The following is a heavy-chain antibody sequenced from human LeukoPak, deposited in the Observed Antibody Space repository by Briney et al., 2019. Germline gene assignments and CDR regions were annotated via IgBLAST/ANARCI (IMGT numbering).Heavy chain of an antibody. CDR3: ARAARQYPYYYDSSGYYQGYNWFDP. CDR2: IYYSGST. CDR1: GGSISSYY. V-gene: IGHV4-59*01. Sequence: PSETLSLTCTVPGGSISSYYWSWIRQPPGKGLEWIGYIYYSGSTNYNPSLKSRVTISVDTSKNQFSLKLSSVTAADTAVYYCARAARQYPYYYDSSGYYQGYNWFDPWGQGTLVTVSS. J-gene: IGHJ5*02. D-gene: IGHD3-22*01.